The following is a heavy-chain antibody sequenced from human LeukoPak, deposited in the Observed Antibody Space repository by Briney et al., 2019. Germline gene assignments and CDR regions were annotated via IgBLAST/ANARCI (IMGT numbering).Heavy chain of an antibody. CDR1: GGSISTGGYY. CDR2: IYYSGST. V-gene: IGHV4-31*03. D-gene: IGHD2-15*01. Sequence: PSQTLAHTRTVSGGSISTGGYYWSWIRQHPGKGLEWIGYIYYSGSTSYNPSLKSRITMSVDTPKNQFSLKLTSVTAADTAVYYCARDVGGIYCSGGSCYSDGVDVWGQGTTVTVSS. J-gene: IGHJ6*02. CDR3: ARDVGGIYCSGGSCYSDGVDV.